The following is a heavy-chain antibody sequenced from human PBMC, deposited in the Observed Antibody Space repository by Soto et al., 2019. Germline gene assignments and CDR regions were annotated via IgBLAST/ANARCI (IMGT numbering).Heavy chain of an antibody. V-gene: IGHV1-69*02. J-gene: IGHJ4*02. CDR2: IIPILGIA. CDR3: ARNPPYSSYLPSDD. CDR1: GGTFSSYT. D-gene: IGHD4-4*01. Sequence: QVQLVQSGAEVKKPGSSVKVSCKASGGTFSSYTISWVRQAPGQGLEWMGRIIPILGIANYAQKFQGRVTISADKSPNTAAMKLSSLRSEDRVVYYDARNPPYSSYLPSDDCGQVTLVTVSS.